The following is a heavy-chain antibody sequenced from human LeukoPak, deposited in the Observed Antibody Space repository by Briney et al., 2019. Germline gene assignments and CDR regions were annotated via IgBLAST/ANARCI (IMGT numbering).Heavy chain of an antibody. CDR3: ARWGSSWYFADYFDY. D-gene: IGHD6-13*01. Sequence: ASVKVSCKASGYTFTGYYMHWVRQAPGQGLEWMGWNNPNSGGTNYAQKFQGRVTMTRDTSISTAYMELSRLSSDATAVYNCARWGSSWYFADYFDYWGQGTLVTVSS. V-gene: IGHV1-2*02. CDR2: NNPNSGGT. J-gene: IGHJ4*02. CDR1: GYTFTGYY.